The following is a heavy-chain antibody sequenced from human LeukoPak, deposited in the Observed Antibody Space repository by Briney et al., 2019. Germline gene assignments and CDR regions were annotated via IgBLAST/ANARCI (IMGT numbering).Heavy chain of an antibody. Sequence: PSETLSLTCAVYGGSFSGYYWSWIRQPPGKGPEWIGEINHSGGTTYNPSLKSRVTISVDTSKIQFSLNLTSVTAADTAVYYCARDNRHSSSPSNWFDPWGQGTLVTVSS. CDR1: GGSFSGYY. CDR3: ARDNRHSSSPSNWFDP. D-gene: IGHD6-13*01. V-gene: IGHV4-34*01. CDR2: INHSGGT. J-gene: IGHJ5*02.